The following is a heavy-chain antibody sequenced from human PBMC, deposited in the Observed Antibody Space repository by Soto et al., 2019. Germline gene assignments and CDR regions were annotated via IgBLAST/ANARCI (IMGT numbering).Heavy chain of an antibody. J-gene: IGHJ4*02. CDR2: MNPNSGNT. CDR3: ARGPGYSASA. D-gene: IGHD5-12*01. Sequence: QVQLVQSGAEVKKPGASVKVSCKASGYTFMSYDIHWVRQATGQGLEWMGRMNPNSGNTGYAQKLQGRVTMTRNTSITTAYMELSSLRSEDPAVYYCARGPGYSASAWGQGTLVTVSS. CDR1: GYTFMSYD. V-gene: IGHV1-8*01.